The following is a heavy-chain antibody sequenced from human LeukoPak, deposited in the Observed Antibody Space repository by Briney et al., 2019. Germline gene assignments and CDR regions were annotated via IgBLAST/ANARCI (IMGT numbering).Heavy chain of an antibody. CDR2: IYYSGST. V-gene: IGHV4-59*01. J-gene: IGHJ4*02. D-gene: IGHD3-22*01. CDR3: ARAFDSNGYPLPLDY. CDR1: GGSISSYY. Sequence: SETLTLTCTVSGGSISSYYWSWIRQPPGKGLEWIGYIYYSGSTKYNPSLKSRVTISVDTSKNQFSLRLSSVTAADTAVYYCARAFDSNGYPLPLDYWRQGTLVTVSS.